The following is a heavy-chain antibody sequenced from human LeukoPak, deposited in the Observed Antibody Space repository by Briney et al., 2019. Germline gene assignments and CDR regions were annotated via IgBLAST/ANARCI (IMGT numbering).Heavy chain of an antibody. CDR2: IWYDGSNK. CDR3: ARNYYYDSTRLYYFDY. Sequence: GGSLRLSCAASGFTFSSYGMHWVRQAPGKGLEWVAAIWYDGSNKYYADSVKGRFTISRDNSKNTLYLQMNSLRAEDTAVYYCARNYYYDSTRLYYFDYWGQGTLVTVSS. V-gene: IGHV3-33*01. D-gene: IGHD3-22*01. J-gene: IGHJ4*02. CDR1: GFTFSSYG.